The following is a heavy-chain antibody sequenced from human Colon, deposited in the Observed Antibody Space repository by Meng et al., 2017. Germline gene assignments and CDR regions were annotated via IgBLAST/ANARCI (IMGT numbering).Heavy chain of an antibody. CDR1: GFTFSSAW. Sequence: ERRRVEAGGGLVKPGGSLRLSCAASGFTFSSAWMSWVRQAPGKGLEWIGHIKSKTSGGTTDYAAPVKDRFTISRDDSKTTVYLQMNSLKTEDTAVYYCTDGRLLWGQGTMVTVSS. D-gene: IGHD4-17*01. CDR2: IKSKTSGGTT. CDR3: TDGRLL. V-gene: IGHV3-15*01. J-gene: IGHJ3*01.